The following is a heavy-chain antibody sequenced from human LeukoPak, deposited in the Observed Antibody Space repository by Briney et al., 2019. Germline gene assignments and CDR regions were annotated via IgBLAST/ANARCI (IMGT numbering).Heavy chain of an antibody. CDR3: ARDRYRIVGAKGFLDY. CDR1: GFTFSSYA. CDR2: ISYDGSNK. V-gene: IGHV3-30*15. J-gene: IGHJ4*02. Sequence: SGRSLRLSCAASGFTFSSYAMHWVRQAPGKGLEWVAVISYDGSNKYYADSVKGRFTISRDNSKNTLYLQMSSLRAEDTAVYYCARDRYRIVGAKGFLDYWGQGTLVTVSS. D-gene: IGHD1-26*01.